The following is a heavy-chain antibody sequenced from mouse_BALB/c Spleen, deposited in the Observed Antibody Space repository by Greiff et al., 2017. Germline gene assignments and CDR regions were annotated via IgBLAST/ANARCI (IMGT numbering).Heavy chain of an antibody. CDR2: ISNGGGST. Sequence: EVKVEESGGGLVQPGGSLKLSCAASGFTFSSYTMSWVRQTPEKRLEWVAYISNGGGSTYYPDTVKGRFTISRDNAKNTLYLQMSSLKSEDTAMYYCARPGLRGAMDYWGQGTSVTVSS. D-gene: IGHD2-4*01. J-gene: IGHJ4*01. CDR3: ARPGLRGAMDY. CDR1: GFTFSSYT. V-gene: IGHV5-12-2*01.